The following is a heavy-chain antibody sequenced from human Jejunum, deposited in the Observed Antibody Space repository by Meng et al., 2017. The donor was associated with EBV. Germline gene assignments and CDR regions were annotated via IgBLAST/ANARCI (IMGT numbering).Heavy chain of an antibody. CDR1: GDGISNSGAS. CDR3: ARDYLWAFDY. CDR2: TYYRSKWGD. Sequence: QVQLQQSGPGLVEPSQTLSLTCAISGDGISNSGASWNWIRQSPSRGLEWLGRTYYRSKWGDDYAESVKGRITISADTSKNHFSLQLNSVTPEDTAVYFCARDYLWAFDYWGQGTLVTVSS. J-gene: IGHJ4*02. V-gene: IGHV6-1*01. D-gene: IGHD3-16*02.